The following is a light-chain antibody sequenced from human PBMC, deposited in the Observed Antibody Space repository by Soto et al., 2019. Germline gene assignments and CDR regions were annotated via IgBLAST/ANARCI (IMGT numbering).Light chain of an antibody. CDR1: SSDVGTYNL. CDR2: EVT. CDR3: CSYAGKNTLV. Sequence: QSALTQPASVSGSPGQSITISCTGTSSDVGTYNLVSWYQQHPGKAPKLMIYEVTKRPSGVSNRFSGSKSGNTASLTISGLQAEDEADYHCCSYAGKNTLVFGGGTKVTVL. J-gene: IGLJ3*02. V-gene: IGLV2-23*02.